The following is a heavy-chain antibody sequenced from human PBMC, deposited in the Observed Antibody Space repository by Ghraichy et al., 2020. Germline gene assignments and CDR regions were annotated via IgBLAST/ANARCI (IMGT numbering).Heavy chain of an antibody. D-gene: IGHD1-14*01. Sequence: SETLSLTCAVYGGSFSGYYWSWIRQPPGKGLEWIGEINHSGSTNYNPSLKSRVTISVDTSKNQFSLKLSSVTAADTAVYYCARGRTSRNPFDYWGQGTLVTVSS. CDR3: ARGRTSRNPFDY. CDR2: INHSGST. CDR1: GGSFSGYY. J-gene: IGHJ4*02. V-gene: IGHV4-34*01.